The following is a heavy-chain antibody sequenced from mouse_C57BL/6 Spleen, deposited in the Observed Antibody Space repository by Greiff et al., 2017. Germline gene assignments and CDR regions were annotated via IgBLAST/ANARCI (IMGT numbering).Heavy chain of an antibody. V-gene: IGHV1-31*01. CDR2: IYPYNGVS. D-gene: IGHD1-1*01. CDR3: ARPYYGSSYTWFAY. CDR1: GYSFTGYY. J-gene: IGHJ3*01. Sequence: EVMLVESGPELVKPGASVKISCKASGYSFTGYYMHWVKQSHGNILDWIGYIYPYNGVSSYNQKFKGKATLTVDKSSSTAYMELRSLTSEDSAVYYCARPYYGSSYTWFAYWGQGTLVTVSA.